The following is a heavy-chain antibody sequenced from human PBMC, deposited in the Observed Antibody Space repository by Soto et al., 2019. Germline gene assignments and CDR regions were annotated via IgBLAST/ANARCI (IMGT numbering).Heavy chain of an antibody. Sequence: QVQLVQSGAEVKKPGASVKVSCKASGYTFTSYAMHWVRQAPGQRLEWMGWINAGNGNTKYSQKFQGRVTITRDTSASTAYMELSSLRSEDTAVYYCASAIVWLPPRYYGMDVWCQGTTVTVSS. D-gene: IGHD3-9*01. CDR3: ASAIVWLPPRYYGMDV. J-gene: IGHJ6*02. CDR2: INAGNGNT. V-gene: IGHV1-3*01. CDR1: GYTFTSYA.